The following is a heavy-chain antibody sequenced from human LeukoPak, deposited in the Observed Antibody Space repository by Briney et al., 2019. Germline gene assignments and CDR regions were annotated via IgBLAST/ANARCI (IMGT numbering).Heavy chain of an antibody. Sequence: GGSLRLSCAASGFTFSDYYMSWIRQAPGKELEWVSYISSSGSTIYYADSVKGRFTISRDNAKNSLYLQMNSLRAEDTAVYYCARDHLIYCSSTSCYIHYYYYGMDVWGQGTTVTVSS. J-gene: IGHJ6*02. D-gene: IGHD2-2*02. CDR2: ISSSGSTI. V-gene: IGHV3-11*01. CDR3: ARDHLIYCSSTSCYIHYYYYGMDV. CDR1: GFTFSDYY.